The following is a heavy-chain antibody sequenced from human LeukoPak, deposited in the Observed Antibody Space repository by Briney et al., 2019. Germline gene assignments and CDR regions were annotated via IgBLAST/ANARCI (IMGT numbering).Heavy chain of an antibody. CDR3: AKARYCSSTSCYRSPFYYYGMDV. Sequence: GGSLRLSCAASGFTFSSYAMSWVRQAPGKGLEWVSAISGSGGSTYYADSVKGRFTISRDNSKNTLYLQMNSLRAEDTAVYYCAKARYCSSTSCYRSPFYYYGMDVWGQGTTVTVSS. CDR1: GFTFSSYA. D-gene: IGHD2-2*02. CDR2: ISGSGGST. V-gene: IGHV3-23*01. J-gene: IGHJ6*02.